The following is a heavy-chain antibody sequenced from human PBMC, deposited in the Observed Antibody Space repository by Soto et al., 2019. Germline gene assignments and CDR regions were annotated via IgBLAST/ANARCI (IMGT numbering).Heavy chain of an antibody. J-gene: IGHJ6*02. CDR1: GGSISTYY. CDR2: IYYSGTA. D-gene: IGHD1-1*01. Sequence: QVQLRESGPGLVKSSETLSLTCTVSGGSISTYYWSWVRQPPGKGLEWIGYIYYSGTATYNPSLRSRVTISVDTPKSQSSLRLSSVTAADTAVYYCARGDGIQLGSLAGRYYYHKMDVWGQGTTVTVYS. CDR3: ARGDGIQLGSLAGRYYYHKMDV. V-gene: IGHV4-59*01.